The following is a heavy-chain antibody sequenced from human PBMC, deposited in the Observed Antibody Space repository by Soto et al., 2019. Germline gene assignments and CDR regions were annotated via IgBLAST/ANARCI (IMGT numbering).Heavy chain of an antibody. CDR3: AKGQRWELPFDY. CDR2: ISGGGGST. Sequence: EVQLLESGGGLVQPGGSLRLSCAASGFTFSIYAMSWVRQAPGKGLEWVSAISGGGGSTYYADSVKGRFTISRDNSKNTLWLQMNSLKDEDTALYLFAKGQRWELPFDYWGQGTLVTVSS. J-gene: IGHJ4*02. CDR1: GFTFSIYA. V-gene: IGHV3-23*01. D-gene: IGHD1-26*01.